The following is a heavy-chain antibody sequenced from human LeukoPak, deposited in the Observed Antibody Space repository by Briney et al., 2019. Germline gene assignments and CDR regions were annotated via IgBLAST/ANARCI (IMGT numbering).Heavy chain of an antibody. CDR3: VKEGVEYSYSYGDY. Sequence: GGSLRLSWAASGFSFNNYAMYWVRQAPGKGLEWAALISYDGGDKYYAESMKGRITISRDNAENTLYLQMNNLRPDDTAFYFCVKEGVEYSYSYGDYWGQGTLVAVSS. CDR1: GFSFNNYA. J-gene: IGHJ4*02. CDR2: ISYDGGDK. D-gene: IGHD3-16*01. V-gene: IGHV3-30*18.